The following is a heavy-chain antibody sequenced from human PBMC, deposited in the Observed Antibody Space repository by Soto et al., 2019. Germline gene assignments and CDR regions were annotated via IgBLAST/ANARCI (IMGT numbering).Heavy chain of an antibody. D-gene: IGHD3-22*01. CDR2: IYYSGST. CDR3: ARDYRMIYYYYGMDV. CDR1: GGSLSRGDYY. V-gene: IGHV4-30-4*01. J-gene: IGHJ6*02. Sequence: PSETLSLTCTVSGGSLSRGDYYWSWIRQPPGKGLEWIGYIYYSGSTYYNPSLRSRVTISVDTSKNQFSLKLSSVTAADTAVYYCARDYRMIYYYYGMDVWGQGTTVTVSS.